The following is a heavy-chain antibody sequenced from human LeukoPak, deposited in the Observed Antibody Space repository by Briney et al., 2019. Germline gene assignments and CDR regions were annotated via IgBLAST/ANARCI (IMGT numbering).Heavy chain of an antibody. CDR2: INHSGST. V-gene: IGHV4-34*01. CDR1: GGSFSGYY. J-gene: IGHJ4*02. D-gene: IGHD4-17*01. Sequence: KPSETLSLTCAVYGGSFSGYYWSWIRQPPGKGLEWIGEINHSGSTNYNPSLKSRVTISVDTSKNQFSLRLSSVTAADTAVYYCARLLSGDYVFDYWGQGTLVTVSS. CDR3: ARLLSGDYVFDY.